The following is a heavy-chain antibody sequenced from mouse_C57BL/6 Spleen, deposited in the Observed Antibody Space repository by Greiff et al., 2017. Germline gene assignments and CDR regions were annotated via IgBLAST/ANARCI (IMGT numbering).Heavy chain of an antibody. D-gene: IGHD1-3*01. Sequence: EVQVVESGGGLVKPGGSLKLSCAASGFTFSSYAMSWVRQTPEKRLEWVAAISDGGSYTYYPDNVKGRVTISRDNAKNNLYLQMSHLKTEDTAMYYCARRKLSGEGAMDYWGQGTSVTVSS. V-gene: IGHV5-4*03. CDR1: GFTFSSYA. CDR3: ARRKLSGEGAMDY. J-gene: IGHJ4*01. CDR2: ISDGGSYT.